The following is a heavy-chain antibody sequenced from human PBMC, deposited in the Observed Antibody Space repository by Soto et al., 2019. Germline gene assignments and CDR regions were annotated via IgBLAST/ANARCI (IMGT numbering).Heavy chain of an antibody. V-gene: IGHV1-3*01. Sequence: ASVKVSCKASGYSLTSYAMHWVRQAPGQRLEWMAWINAGNGNTKYSQKFQGRVTITRDTSAHTDYMDLASLRSEDTAVYYCARTLFSRSGYYFVGMNYYFDHWGPGTLVTVSS. J-gene: IGHJ4*02. CDR2: INAGNGNT. CDR1: GYSLTSYA. CDR3: ARTLFSRSGYYFVGMNYYFDH. D-gene: IGHD3-3*01.